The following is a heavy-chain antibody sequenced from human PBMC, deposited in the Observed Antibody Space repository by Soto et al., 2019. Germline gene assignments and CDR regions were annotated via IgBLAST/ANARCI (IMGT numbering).Heavy chain of an antibody. Sequence: PSETLSLTCTVSGGSISSGGYYWSWIRQHPGKGLEWIGYIYYSGSTYYNPSLKSRVTISVDTSKNQFSLKLSSVTAADTAVYYCARSPVPAIIGAYYYGMDVWGQGTTVTVSS. CDR2: IYYSGST. J-gene: IGHJ6*02. CDR3: ARSPVPAIIGAYYYGMDV. V-gene: IGHV4-31*03. D-gene: IGHD2-21*02. CDR1: GGSISSGGYY.